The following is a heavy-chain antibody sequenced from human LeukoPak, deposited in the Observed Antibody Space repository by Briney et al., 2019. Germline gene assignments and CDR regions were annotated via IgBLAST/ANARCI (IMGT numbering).Heavy chain of an antibody. CDR2: ISSSSSYI. J-gene: IGHJ3*02. CDR3: ARDFVSVVVPAAVDAFDI. Sequence: GGSLRLSCAASGFTFSSYSMNWVRQAPGKGLEWVSSISSSSSYIYYADSVKGRFTISRDNARNSLYLQMNSLRAEDTAVYYCARDFVSVVVPAAVDAFDIWGQGTTVTVSS. D-gene: IGHD2-2*01. CDR1: GFTFSSYS. V-gene: IGHV3-21*01.